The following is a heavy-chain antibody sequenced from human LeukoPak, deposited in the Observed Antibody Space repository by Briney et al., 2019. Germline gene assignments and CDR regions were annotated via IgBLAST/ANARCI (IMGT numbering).Heavy chain of an antibody. CDR3: ARSRYFDLYGMDV. V-gene: IGHV3-30*03. CDR1: GFTFSSYG. D-gene: IGHD3-9*01. Sequence: PGRSLRLSCAASGFTFSSYGMHWVRQAPGKGLEWVAVISYDGSNKYYADSVKGRFTISRDNSKNTLYLQMNSLRAEDTAVYYCARSRYFDLYGMDVWGQGTTVTVSS. J-gene: IGHJ6*02. CDR2: ISYDGSNK.